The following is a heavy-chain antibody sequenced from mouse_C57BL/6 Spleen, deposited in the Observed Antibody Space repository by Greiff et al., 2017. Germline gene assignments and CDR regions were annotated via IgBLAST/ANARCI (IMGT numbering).Heavy chain of an antibody. CDR1: GFTFSDAW. J-gene: IGHJ4*01. V-gene: IGHV6-6*01. CDR3: TRPGNYYAMDY. CDR2: IRNKANNPAT. Sequence: EVKLVESGGGLVQPGGSMKLSCAASGFTFSDAWMDWVRQSPEQGLEWVAEIRNKANNPATYYAESVKGRFTISRADSKSSVYLQMNSLRAEDTGIYYCTRPGNYYAMDYWGQGTSVTVSS.